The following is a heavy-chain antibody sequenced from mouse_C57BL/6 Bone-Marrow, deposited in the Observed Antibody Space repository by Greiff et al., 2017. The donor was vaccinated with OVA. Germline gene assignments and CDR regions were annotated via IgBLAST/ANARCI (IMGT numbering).Heavy chain of an antibody. CDR2: IYPRSGNT. J-gene: IGHJ4*01. CDR1: GYTFTSYG. V-gene: IGHV1-81*01. CDR3: ARSLGRVDYYAMDY. D-gene: IGHD4-1*01. Sequence: VQVVESGAELARPGASVKLSCKASGYTFTSYGISWVKQRTGQGLEWIGEIYPRSGNTYYNEKFKGKATLTADKSSSTAYMELRSLTSEDSAVYFCARSLGRVDYYAMDYWGQGTSVTVSS.